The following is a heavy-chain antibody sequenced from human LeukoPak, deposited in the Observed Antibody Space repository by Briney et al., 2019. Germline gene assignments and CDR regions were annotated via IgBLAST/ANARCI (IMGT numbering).Heavy chain of an antibody. CDR3: ARVPTTIAAAGYFHY. Sequence: SETLSLTCTVSGGSISSYYRSWIRQPPGKGLEWIGYIYYSGSTYYNPSLKSRVSISVDRSKNQFSLKLSSVTAADTAVYYCARVPTTIAAAGYFHYWGQGTLVTVSS. CDR2: IYYSGST. J-gene: IGHJ4*02. CDR1: GGSISSYY. D-gene: IGHD6-13*01. V-gene: IGHV4-59*12.